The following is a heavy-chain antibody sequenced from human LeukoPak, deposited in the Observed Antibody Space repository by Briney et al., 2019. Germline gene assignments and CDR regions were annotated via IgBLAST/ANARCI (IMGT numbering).Heavy chain of an antibody. CDR2: INPNSGGT. J-gene: IGHJ6*03. V-gene: IGHV1-2*06. Sequence: GASVKVSCKASGYTFTSYGISWVRQAPGQGLEWMGRINPNSGGTNYAQRFQGRVTMTRDTSISTAYMELSRLRSDDTAVYYCAREDSPGYSSSWYKYYYYYYMDVWGKGTTVTVSS. CDR1: GYTFTSYG. D-gene: IGHD6-13*01. CDR3: AREDSPGYSSSWYKYYYYYYMDV.